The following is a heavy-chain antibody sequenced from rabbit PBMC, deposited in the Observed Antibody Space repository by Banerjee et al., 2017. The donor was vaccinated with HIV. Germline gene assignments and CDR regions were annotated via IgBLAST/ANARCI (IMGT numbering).Heavy chain of an antibody. CDR2: IDAGSSGST. CDR1: GFDFSSNV. D-gene: IGHD4-1*01. Sequence: QSLEESGGGLVKPEGPLTLTCTASGFDFSSNVMCWVRQAPGKGLEWIACIDAGSSGSTYYASWAKGRFTISKTSSTTVTLQMTSLTAADTATYFCARGDYSSGWGNLWGQGTLVTVS. CDR3: ARGDYSSGWGNL. V-gene: IGHV1S40*01. J-gene: IGHJ4*01.